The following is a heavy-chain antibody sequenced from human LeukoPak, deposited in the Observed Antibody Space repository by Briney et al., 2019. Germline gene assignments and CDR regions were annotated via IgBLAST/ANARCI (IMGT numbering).Heavy chain of an antibody. V-gene: IGHV1-69*13. CDR1: GVTFSSYV. CDR3: ARLWTGDVDY. J-gene: IGHJ4*02. Sequence: SVKVSCKASGVTFSSYVISWVRQAPGQGLEWMGGIIPIFGTAKYAQKFQGRITITADESTSTAYMELSSLRYEDTAVYYCARLWTGDVDYWGQGTLVTVSS. CDR2: IIPIFGTA. D-gene: IGHD3/OR15-3a*01.